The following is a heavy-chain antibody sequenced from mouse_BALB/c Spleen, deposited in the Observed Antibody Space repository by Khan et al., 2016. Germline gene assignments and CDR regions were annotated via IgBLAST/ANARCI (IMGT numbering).Heavy chain of an antibody. CDR3: ALEDGPYYFDY. V-gene: IGHV14-3*02. D-gene: IGHD2-3*01. CDR2: IDPVNGNS. CDR1: GFKIKDTY. J-gene: IGHJ2*01. Sequence: VQLQQSGADLVKPGASVRLSCTASGFKIKDTYMHWVKQSPEKGLDWIGRIDPVNGNSRYGPKFQGKATITTDTSSNTAYLHLSSLTSEDTAVYYCALEDGPYYFDYWGQGTTLTVSS.